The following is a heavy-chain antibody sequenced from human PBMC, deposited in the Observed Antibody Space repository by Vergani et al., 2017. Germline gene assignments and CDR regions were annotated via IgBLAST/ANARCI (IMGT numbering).Heavy chain of an antibody. CDR1: GFSFGDYA. J-gene: IGHJ4*02. Sequence: EVQLVESGGGLVPPGRSLRLSCAASGFSFGDYAMTWVRQAPGKGLEWVAFISGSSSYVFYRDSVEGRFTITRDNAKKSVYLQMNSLRAEDTAMYFCARGLWDCTHIRCSPPSYWGQGTQVTVSS. V-gene: IGHV3-21*02. CDR3: ARGLWDCTHIRCSPPSY. CDR2: ISGSSSYV. D-gene: IGHD2-8*01.